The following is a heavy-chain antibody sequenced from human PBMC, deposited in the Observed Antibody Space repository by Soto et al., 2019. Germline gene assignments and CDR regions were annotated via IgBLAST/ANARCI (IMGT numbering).Heavy chain of an antibody. V-gene: IGHV1-18*01. J-gene: IGHJ4*02. D-gene: IGHD3-10*01. Sequence: ASVNVSCKASGYMFVTYGINWVRQAPGQGLEWMGWISAYNGNTKYAQNLQGRVTMTTDASTSTAYMEMRSLRSDDTAVYYCARDLDGSGSYYTDYWGPGTLVTVSS. CDR1: GYMFVTYG. CDR3: ARDLDGSGSYYTDY. CDR2: ISAYNGNT.